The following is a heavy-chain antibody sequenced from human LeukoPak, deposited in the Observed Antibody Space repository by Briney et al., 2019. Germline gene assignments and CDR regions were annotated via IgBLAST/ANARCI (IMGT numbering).Heavy chain of an antibody. V-gene: IGHV3-23*01. D-gene: IGHD6-19*01. J-gene: IGHJ4*02. Sequence: GGSLRPSCAASGFTFDSHAIGWVRQAPGKGLEWVSAISGSGVSTYYADSVKGRFTISRDNSKNTLYLQMDSLRAEDTAVYYCAKSPVAASGVYYFDYWGQGTLVTVSS. CDR3: AKSPVAASGVYYFDY. CDR1: GFTFDSHA. CDR2: ISGSGVST.